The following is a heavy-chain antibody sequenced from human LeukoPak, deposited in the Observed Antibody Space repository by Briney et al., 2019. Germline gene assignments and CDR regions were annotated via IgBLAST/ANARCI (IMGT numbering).Heavy chain of an antibody. D-gene: IGHD3-22*01. CDR3: ARDRPNYYGSDGHYYRRDGDY. Sequence: GGSLRLSCAASGLTFSIYAMSWVRQAPGKGLQWVSSITSRGESTWYVDSVKGRFTITRDNSENTLYLQMHSLRAEDTAVYYCARDRPNYYGSDGHYYRRDGDYWGRGTLVSVSS. V-gene: IGHV3-23*01. J-gene: IGHJ4*02. CDR1: GLTFSIYA. CDR2: ITSRGEST.